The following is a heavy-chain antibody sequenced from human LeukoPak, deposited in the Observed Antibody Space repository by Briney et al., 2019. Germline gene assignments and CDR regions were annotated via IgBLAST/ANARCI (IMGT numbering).Heavy chain of an antibody. J-gene: IGHJ4*02. Sequence: SETLSLTCTVSGGSVRSGSYYWSWIRQPPGTGLEWIGYIYYSGSTNYNPSLKSRVTISVDTSKNQFSLKLSSVTAADTAVYYCVNSVAGIFDYWGQGTLVTVSS. D-gene: IGHD6-19*01. V-gene: IGHV4-61*01. CDR1: GGSVRSGSYY. CDR2: IYYSGST. CDR3: VNSVAGIFDY.